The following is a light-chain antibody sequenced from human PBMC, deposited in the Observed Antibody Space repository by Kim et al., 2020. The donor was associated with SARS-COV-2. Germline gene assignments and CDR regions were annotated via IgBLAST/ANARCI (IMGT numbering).Light chain of an antibody. CDR3: QQYFSYST. J-gene: IGKJ2*01. CDR2: RAS. CDR1: QSISSV. Sequence: LSASVGYRITIACRASQSISSVLAWYQQKPGKAPKLLIYRASTLQTGVPSRFTGSGSGTEFTLTINSLQPDDFATYYCQQYFSYSTFGQGTKLEI. V-gene: IGKV1-5*03.